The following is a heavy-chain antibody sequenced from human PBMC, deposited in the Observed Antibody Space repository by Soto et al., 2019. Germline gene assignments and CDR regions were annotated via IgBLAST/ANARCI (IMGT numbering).Heavy chain of an antibody. CDR3: ARDTVGISSPGVY. Sequence: QVQLQESGPGLVKPSETLSLTCTVSGGSINGYYWTWIRQPAGKGLEWIGRIYTSGTTSYNPSLKSRVTMSLDTSKIHFSLRLTSVTAADTAVYYCARDTVGISSPGVYWGRGTLVTVSS. V-gene: IGHV4-4*07. D-gene: IGHD4-17*01. J-gene: IGHJ4*02. CDR2: IYTSGTT. CDR1: GGSINGYY.